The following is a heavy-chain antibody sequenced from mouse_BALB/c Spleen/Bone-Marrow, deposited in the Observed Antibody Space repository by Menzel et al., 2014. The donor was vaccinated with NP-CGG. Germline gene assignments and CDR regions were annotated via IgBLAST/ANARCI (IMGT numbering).Heavy chain of an antibody. D-gene: IGHD2-14*01. CDR3: ARRDSVRGWFAY. CDR1: GYSITSGYS. CDR2: IHYSGST. J-gene: IGHJ3*01. Sequence: DVKLVESGPDLVKPSQSLSLTCTVTGYSITSGYSWHWIRQFPGNKLEWMGYIHYSGSTNYNPFLKSRISITRDTSKNQFFLQLNSVTTEDTATYYCARRDSVRGWFAYWGQGTLVTVSA. V-gene: IGHV3-1*02.